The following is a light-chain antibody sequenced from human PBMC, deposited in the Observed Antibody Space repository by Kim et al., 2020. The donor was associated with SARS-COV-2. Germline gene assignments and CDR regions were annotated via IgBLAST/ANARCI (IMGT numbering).Light chain of an antibody. CDR3: QQYHDSPWA. V-gene: IGKV3-20*01. CDR2: GAS. CDR1: ESVPSRY. J-gene: IGKJ1*01. Sequence: EIVLTQSPGTLSLSPGERASLSCRATESVPSRYIAWYQQKPGRAPRLLIYGASSRATGIPDRFSGSGSGTDFTLNINRLEPEDFAVYYCQQYHDSPWAFGQGTKLEI.